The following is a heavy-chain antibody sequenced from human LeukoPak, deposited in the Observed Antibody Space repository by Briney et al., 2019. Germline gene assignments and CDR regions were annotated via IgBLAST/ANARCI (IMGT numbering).Heavy chain of an antibody. Sequence: ESGVTLANPTQTLTLTCYFLGCLLRTSGVGVGWIRRPQGKALEWLALINWNDDKRYSPSLQSRLTITKDTSKNQVVLTITNMDPVDTATYFWAHRYNQQRSLTWFDPWGQGTLVTVSS. D-gene: IGHD6-25*01. CDR3: AHRYNQQRSLTWFDP. V-gene: IGHV2-5*01. CDR2: INWNDDK. J-gene: IGHJ5*02. CDR1: GCLLRTSGVG.